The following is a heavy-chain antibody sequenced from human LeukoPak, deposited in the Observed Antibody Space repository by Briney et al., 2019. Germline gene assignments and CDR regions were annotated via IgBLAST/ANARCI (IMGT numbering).Heavy chain of an antibody. CDR1: LDSTTSNF. V-gene: IGHV4-59*08. J-gene: IGHJ6*02. Sequence: SETLSLTCTVSLDSTTSNFWSWIRQPPGKGLEWTGYIYYSGSTNYNPSLKSRVTISVDTSKNQFSLKLSSVTAADTAVYYCARLLSFDYYYGMDVWGQGTTVTVSS. D-gene: IGHD3-10*01. CDR3: ARLLSFDYYYGMDV. CDR2: IYYSGST.